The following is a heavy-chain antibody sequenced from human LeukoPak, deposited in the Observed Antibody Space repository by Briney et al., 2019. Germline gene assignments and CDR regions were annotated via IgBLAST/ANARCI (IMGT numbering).Heavy chain of an antibody. CDR3: ARVGLAGEWDY. Sequence: EASVKVSCKASGYTFTSYDINWVRQATGQGLEWMGWMNPNSGNTGYAQKFQGRVTITRNTSISTAYMELSSLRSDDTAVYYCARVGLAGEWDYWGQGTLVTVSS. CDR1: GYTFTSYD. CDR2: MNPNSGNT. D-gene: IGHD1-26*01. J-gene: IGHJ4*02. V-gene: IGHV1-8*03.